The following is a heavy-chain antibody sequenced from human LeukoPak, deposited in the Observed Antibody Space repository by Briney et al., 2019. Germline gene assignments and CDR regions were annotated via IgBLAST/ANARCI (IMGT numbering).Heavy chain of an antibody. CDR3: ARDVSDGQLLDY. D-gene: IGHD6-6*01. Sequence: ASVKVSCKASGGTFSSYAISWVRQAPGQGLEWMGRIIPIFGTANYAQKLQGRVTMTTDTSTSTAYMELRSLRSDDTAVYYCARDVSDGQLLDYWGQGTLVTVSS. CDR2: IIPIFGTA. J-gene: IGHJ4*02. V-gene: IGHV1-69*05. CDR1: GGTFSSYA.